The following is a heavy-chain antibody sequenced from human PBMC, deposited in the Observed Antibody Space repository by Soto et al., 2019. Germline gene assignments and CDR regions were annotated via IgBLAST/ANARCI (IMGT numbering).Heavy chain of an antibody. CDR1: GGSISSSSYY. J-gene: IGHJ4*02. D-gene: IGHD1-1*01. CDR2: IYYSGST. V-gene: IGHV4-39*01. CDR3: ARHTDWNFDY. Sequence: SETLSLTCTVSGGSISSSSYYWGWIRQPPGKGLEWIGSIYYSGSTYYNPSLKSRVPISVDTSKNHFSLKRASVTAADTAVYYCARHTDWNFDYWGQGTLVTVSS.